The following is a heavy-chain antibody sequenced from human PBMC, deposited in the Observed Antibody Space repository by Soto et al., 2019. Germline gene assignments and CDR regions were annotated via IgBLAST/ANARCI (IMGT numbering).Heavy chain of an antibody. CDR3: ASSLLTPFDY. J-gene: IGHJ4*02. CDR1: GFTFSSYW. V-gene: IGHV3-7*01. Sequence: GGSLRRSCAASGFTFSSYWMSWVRQAPGKGLVWVASIKRDGSGKSYADSVKGRFTISRDNAKNTLYLQMNSLRAEDTAVYYCASSLLTPFDYWGQGTLVTVSS. D-gene: IGHD7-27*01. CDR2: IKRDGSGK.